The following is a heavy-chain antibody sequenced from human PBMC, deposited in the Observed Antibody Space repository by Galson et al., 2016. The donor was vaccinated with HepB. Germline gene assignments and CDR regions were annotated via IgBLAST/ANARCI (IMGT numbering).Heavy chain of an antibody. J-gene: IGHJ6*02. CDR3: ARGRRSRGMNMVWGRIETAEFFYGMDV. CDR1: GGSFSDNS. Sequence: SETLSLTCAVYGGSFSDNSWSWIRQSPGKGLEWIAEINHSGIINYNPSRESRVTISLDTSRNQFSLKVRSVTAGDTAVYYCARGRRSRGMNMVWGRIETAEFFYGMDVWGQGTTVIVS. D-gene: IGHD3-10*01. V-gene: IGHV4-34*01. CDR2: INHSGII.